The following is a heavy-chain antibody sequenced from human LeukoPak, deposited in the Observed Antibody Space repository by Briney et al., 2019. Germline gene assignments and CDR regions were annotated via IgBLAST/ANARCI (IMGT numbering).Heavy chain of an antibody. Sequence: SQTLSLTCTVSGGSLSSGDYYWSWIRQPPGTGLEWLGYIYYSGSTYYNPSLKSRVTISVDTSKKQFSLKLSSVTAADTAVYYCARASEDSSSWYIHAFDIWGQGTMVTVSS. CDR2: IYYSGST. CDR1: GGSLSSGDYY. D-gene: IGHD6-13*01. V-gene: IGHV4-30-4*01. CDR3: ARASEDSSSWYIHAFDI. J-gene: IGHJ3*02.